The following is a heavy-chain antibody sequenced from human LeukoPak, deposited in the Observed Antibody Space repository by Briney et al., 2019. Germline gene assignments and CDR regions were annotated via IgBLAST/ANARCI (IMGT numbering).Heavy chain of an antibody. CDR2: IYSGGST. J-gene: IGHJ6*02. Sequence: GGSLRLSCAASGFTVSSNYMSWVRQAPGKGLEWVSVIYSGGSTYYADSVKGRFTISRDNSKNTLYLQMNRLRAEDTAVYYCARDRTYDYYDSSGSMNYGMDVWGQGTTVTVSS. CDR3: ARDRTYDYYDSSGSMNYGMDV. D-gene: IGHD3-22*01. V-gene: IGHV3-66*02. CDR1: GFTVSSNY.